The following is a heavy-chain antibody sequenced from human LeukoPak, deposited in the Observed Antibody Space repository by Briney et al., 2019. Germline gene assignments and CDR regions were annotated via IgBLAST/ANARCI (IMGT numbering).Heavy chain of an antibody. D-gene: IGHD2-2*01. CDR1: GYKFTNYW. Sequence: LGESLKISCKGSGYKFTNYWIVWVRQMPGKGLEWMGIIYPDDSNTRYSPSFQGQVTISVDKSFSTAYLQWNSLKASDTAMYYCALQPGYCSSASCSHFDFWGQGTLVTVSS. J-gene: IGHJ4*02. CDR3: ALQPGYCSSASCSHFDF. V-gene: IGHV5-51*01. CDR2: IYPDDSNT.